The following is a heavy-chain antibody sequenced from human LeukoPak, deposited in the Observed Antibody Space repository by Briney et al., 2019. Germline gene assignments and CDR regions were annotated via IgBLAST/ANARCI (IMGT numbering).Heavy chain of an antibody. CDR1: GDSVSSNSAA. Sequence: SQTLSLTCAISGDSVSSNSAAWNWIRQSPARGLEWLGRTYYRSKWYNDYAVSVKSRITINPDTSKNQFSLQLNSVTPEDTAVYYCARDRRGTGYSSSWYDEGPFDIWGQGTMVTVSS. CDR2: TYYRSKWYN. V-gene: IGHV6-1*01. J-gene: IGHJ3*02. D-gene: IGHD6-13*01. CDR3: ARDRRGTGYSSSWYDEGPFDI.